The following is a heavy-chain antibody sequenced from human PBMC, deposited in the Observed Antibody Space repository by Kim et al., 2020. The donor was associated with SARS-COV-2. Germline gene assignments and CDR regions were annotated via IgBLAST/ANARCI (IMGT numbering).Heavy chain of an antibody. J-gene: IGHJ4*02. Sequence: SETLSLTCTVSGGSISSSSYYWGWIRQPPGKGLEWIGSIYYSGSTYYNPSLKSRVTISVDTSKNQFSLKLSSVTAADTAVYYCARLAVDIVATIGGPDYWGQGTLVTVSS. CDR1: GGSISSSSYY. CDR2: IYYSGST. V-gene: IGHV4-39*01. CDR3: ARLAVDIVATIGGPDY. D-gene: IGHD5-12*01.